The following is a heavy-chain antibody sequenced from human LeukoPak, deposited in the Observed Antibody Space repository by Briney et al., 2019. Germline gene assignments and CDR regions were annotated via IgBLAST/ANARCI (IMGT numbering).Heavy chain of an antibody. CDR2: IYSSGNT. CDR3: ARMNNGRSYYYYYMDV. V-gene: IGHV4-4*07. J-gene: IGHJ6*03. CDR1: GGSISSFY. D-gene: IGHD2-8*01. Sequence: SETLSLTCTVSGGSISSFYWSWIRQPAGKGLEWIGRIYSSGNTNYNPSLKSRVTMSGDTSKNQFSLKLSSVTAADTAVYYCARMNNGRSYYYYYMDVWGQGALVTVSS.